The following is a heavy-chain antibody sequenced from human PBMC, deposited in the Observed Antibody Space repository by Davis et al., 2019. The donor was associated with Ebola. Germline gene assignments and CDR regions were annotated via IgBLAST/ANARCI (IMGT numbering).Heavy chain of an antibody. D-gene: IGHD1-26*01. CDR3: ARQWVYYFDY. CDR1: GGSISSSSYY. CDR2: IYYSGST. Sequence: MPSETLSLTCTVSGGSISSSSYYWGWIRQPPGKGLEWIGSIYYSGSTYYNPSLKSRVTISVDTSKNQFSLKLGSVTAADTAVYYCARQWVYYFDYWGQGTLVTVSS. V-gene: IGHV4-39*01. J-gene: IGHJ4*02.